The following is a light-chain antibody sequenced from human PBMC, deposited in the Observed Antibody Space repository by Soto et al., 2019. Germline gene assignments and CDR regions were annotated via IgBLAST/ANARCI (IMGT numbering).Light chain of an antibody. J-gene: IGKJ3*01. Sequence: EIVLTQSPATLSLSPGERATLFCRASQSVSSYLAWYQQKPGQPPRLLIYDASNRATGIPARFSGSGSGTDFTLTISSLEPEDFAVYYCQQRSNTFGPGTKVDIK. CDR2: DAS. CDR3: QQRSNT. V-gene: IGKV3-11*01. CDR1: QSVSSY.